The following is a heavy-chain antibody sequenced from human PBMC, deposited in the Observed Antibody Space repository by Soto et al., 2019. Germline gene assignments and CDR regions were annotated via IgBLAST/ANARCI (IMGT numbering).Heavy chain of an antibody. J-gene: IGHJ6*02. D-gene: IGHD3-3*01. CDR3: ARVGDYDFWSGPYYGMDV. V-gene: IGHV1-8*01. CDR1: GYTFTSYD. CDR2: VNPNSGNT. Sequence: ASVKVSCKASGYTFTSYDINWVRQATGQGLEWMGWVNPNSGNTGYAQKFQGRVTMTRNTSISTAYMELSSLRSEDTAVYYCARVGDYDFWSGPYYGMDVWGQGTTVTVS.